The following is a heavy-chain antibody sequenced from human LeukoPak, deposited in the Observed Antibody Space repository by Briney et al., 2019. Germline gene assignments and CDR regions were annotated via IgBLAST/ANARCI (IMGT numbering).Heavy chain of an antibody. V-gene: IGHV4-4*07. Sequence: SETLSLTCTVSGGSISSYYWSWIRQPAGKGLEWIGRIYSSGSTNYNPSLKSRVTMSVDTSKNQFSLKLSSVTAADTAVYYCVTRGGYYRYYFDYWGQGTLVTVSS. D-gene: IGHD3-22*01. J-gene: IGHJ4*02. CDR3: VTRGGYYRYYFDY. CDR2: IYSSGST. CDR1: GGSISSYY.